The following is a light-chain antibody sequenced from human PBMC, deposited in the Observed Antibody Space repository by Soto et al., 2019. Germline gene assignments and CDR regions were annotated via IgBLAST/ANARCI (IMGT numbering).Light chain of an antibody. CDR2: AAS. Sequence: MVLTQSPGTLSLSPGERATLSCRAIQSVSSSYLVWHQQKPGQAPRLLIYAASRRATGIPDRFSGSGSGTDFTLTISSLQSEDFAVYYCQQYNNWPPYTFAQRTKV. CDR3: QQYNNWPPYT. J-gene: IGKJ1*01. CDR1: QSVSSSY. V-gene: IGKV3-20*01.